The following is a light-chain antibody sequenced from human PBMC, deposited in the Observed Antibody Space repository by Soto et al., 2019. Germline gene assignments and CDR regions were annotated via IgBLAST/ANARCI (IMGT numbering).Light chain of an antibody. CDR3: QPYNNWPLT. V-gene: IGKV3-15*01. Sequence: EIVMMQSSATVSESHVQGDTLSCRASQGIGDTLAWYQQKPGQTPRLLIYDTSTRATGVPARFRGSRSGPEFTLTINRLQSEDFAIYYCQPYNNWPLTFGGGTKVAIK. CDR2: DTS. CDR1: QGIGDT. J-gene: IGKJ4*01.